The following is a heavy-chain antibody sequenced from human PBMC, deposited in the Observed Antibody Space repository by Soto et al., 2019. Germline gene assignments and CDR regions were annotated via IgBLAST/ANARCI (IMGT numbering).Heavy chain of an antibody. J-gene: IGHJ6*02. CDR2: IYYSGST. Sequence: SETLSLTCTVSGGSISSYYWSWIRQPPGKGLEWIGYIYYSGSTNYNPPLKSRVTISVDTSKNQFSLKLSSVTAADTAVYYCARVPPAAIVYYYYGMDVWGQGTTVTVSS. CDR3: ARVPPAAIVYYYYGMDV. V-gene: IGHV4-59*01. D-gene: IGHD2-2*01. CDR1: GGSISSYY.